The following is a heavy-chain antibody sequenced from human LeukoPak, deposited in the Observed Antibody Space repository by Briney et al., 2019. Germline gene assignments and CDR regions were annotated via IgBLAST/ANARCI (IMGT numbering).Heavy chain of an antibody. V-gene: IGHV3-53*01. Sequence: PGGSLRLSCAASGFTVSGHPMSWARQAPGKGLEWVSVIYRGGNTYYADSVKGRFTISTDNSKNSLYLQMSNLRAEDTAVYFCARGGGLDVWGQGATVTVSS. J-gene: IGHJ6*02. CDR1: GFTVSGHP. CDR2: IYRGGNT. CDR3: ARGGGLDV. D-gene: IGHD3-16*01.